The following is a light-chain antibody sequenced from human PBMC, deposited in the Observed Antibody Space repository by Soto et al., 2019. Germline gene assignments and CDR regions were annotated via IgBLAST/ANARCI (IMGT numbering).Light chain of an antibody. J-gene: IGKJ1*01. CDR3: QQYNSYPWA. V-gene: IGKV1-5*01. Sequence: DIPMTQSPSTLSAFVGDRVTITCRASQSISNWLAWYQQKPGKAPKLLIYGVSSLESGVPSRFSGSGSGTEFTLTISSLQPDDSATYYCQQYNSYPWAFGQGTKVEVK. CDR1: QSISNW. CDR2: GVS.